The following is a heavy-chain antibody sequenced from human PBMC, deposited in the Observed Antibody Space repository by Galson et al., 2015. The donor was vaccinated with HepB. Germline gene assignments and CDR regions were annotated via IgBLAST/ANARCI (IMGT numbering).Heavy chain of an antibody. Sequence: SVKVSCKASGYTFTGYYMHWVRQAPGQGLEWMGWINPNSGGTNYVQKFQGRVTMTRDTSISTAYMELSRLRSDDTAVYYCARAKLVWFGELLYPYGMDVWGQGTTVTVSS. J-gene: IGHJ6*02. CDR1: GYTFTGYY. CDR2: INPNSGGT. CDR3: ARAKLVWFGELLYPYGMDV. V-gene: IGHV1-2*02. D-gene: IGHD3-10*01.